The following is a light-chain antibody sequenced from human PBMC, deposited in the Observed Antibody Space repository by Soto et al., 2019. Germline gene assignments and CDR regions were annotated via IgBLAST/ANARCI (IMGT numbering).Light chain of an antibody. J-gene: IGLJ3*02. CDR1: TGAVTSGHH. Sequence: QAVVTQEPSLTVSPGGTVTLTCVSNTGAVTSGHHPYWVQQKPGQAPRTLIYDTSNKDSSTPARFSGSLLGGKAALTLSGAQPEDEADYYCLLTHSGPWVFGGGTQLTVL. V-gene: IGLV7-46*01. CDR2: DTS. CDR3: LLTHSGPWV.